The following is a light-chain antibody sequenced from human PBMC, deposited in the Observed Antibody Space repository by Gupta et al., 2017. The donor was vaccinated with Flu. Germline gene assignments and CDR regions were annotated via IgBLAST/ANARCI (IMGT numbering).Light chain of an antibody. V-gene: IGKV1-5*03. J-gene: IGKJ2*01. CDR1: QDIGRW. CDR3: QQKNSYPYT. Sequence: PSTLSASVGDRVTITCRARQDIGRWLAWYQQKPGRAPNLLIYKASWVESGVPSRCSGSGSGTDFTLTISSRQPDDFATYYCQQKNSYPYTFGQGTXVDIK. CDR2: KAS.